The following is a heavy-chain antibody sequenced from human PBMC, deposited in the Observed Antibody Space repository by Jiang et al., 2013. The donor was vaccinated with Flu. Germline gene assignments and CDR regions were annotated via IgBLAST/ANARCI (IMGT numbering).Heavy chain of an antibody. CDR1: GYTFTSYA. Sequence: SGAEVKKPGASVKVSCKASGYTFTSYAMHWVRQAPGQRLEWMGWINAGNGNTKYSQKFQGRVTITRDTSASTAYMELSSLRSEDTAVYYCARVKRAAAGTVDYWGQGTLVTVSS. D-gene: IGHD6-13*01. CDR2: INAGNGNT. V-gene: IGHV1-3*01. CDR3: ARVKRAAAGTVDY. J-gene: IGHJ4*02.